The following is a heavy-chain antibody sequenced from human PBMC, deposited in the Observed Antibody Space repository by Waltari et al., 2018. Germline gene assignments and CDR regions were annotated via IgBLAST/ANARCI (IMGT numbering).Heavy chain of an antibody. D-gene: IGHD6-13*01. CDR3: ARDDNGGRGIAADD. V-gene: IGHV1-2*06. J-gene: IGHJ4*02. Sequence: QVQLVQSGAEVQKPGASVKVSCKASGYPCTGYYIPWVRPAPGQGLEWMGRINPNSGGTNYAQKVQGRVTMTRDTSISTAYMELSRLRSDDTAVYYCARDDNGGRGIAADDWGQGTLVTVSS. CDR1: GYPCTGYY. CDR2: INPNSGGT.